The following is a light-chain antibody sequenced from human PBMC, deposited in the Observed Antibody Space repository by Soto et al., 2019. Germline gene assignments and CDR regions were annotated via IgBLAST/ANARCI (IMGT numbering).Light chain of an antibody. Sequence: IQMTQSPSTLSASVGDRVTISCRASQNVERYMAWYQQKPGRAPRLLIFDASTLERGVPSRLSGSGSGTKFTLISSRMQADAFATYRCQHNGGMWTFGQGTKVDIK. V-gene: IGKV1-5*01. CDR3: QHNGGMWT. CDR2: DAS. J-gene: IGKJ1*01. CDR1: QNVERY.